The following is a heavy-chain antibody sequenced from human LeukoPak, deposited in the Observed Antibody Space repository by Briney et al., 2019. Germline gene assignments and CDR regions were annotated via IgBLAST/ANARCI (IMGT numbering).Heavy chain of an antibody. V-gene: IGHV3-7*05. J-gene: IGHJ4*02. CDR1: GFTFSSYW. CDR3: ARDLRGYSGYDLPDY. CDR2: IKQDGSEK. Sequence: PGRSLRLSCAASGFTFSSYWMSWVRQAPGKGLEWVANIKQDGSEKYYVDSVKGRFTISRDNAKNSLYLQMNSLRAEDTAVYYCARDLRGYSGYDLPDYWGQGTLVTVSS. D-gene: IGHD5-12*01.